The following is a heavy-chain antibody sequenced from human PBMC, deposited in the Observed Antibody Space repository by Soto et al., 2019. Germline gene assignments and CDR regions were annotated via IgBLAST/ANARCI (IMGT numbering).Heavy chain of an antibody. V-gene: IGHV1-24*01. D-gene: IGHD6-13*01. Sequence: QVQLVQSGAEVKKPGASVKVSCKVSGYTLTDLSMHWVRQAPGKGLEWMGGFDPEDGETIYAQKFQGRVTMTEDTSNDTAYMEMSSLRSGDTAVYYCARVSPFIAGNWFDPWGQGTLVTVSS. CDR1: GYTLTDLS. CDR2: FDPEDGET. CDR3: ARVSPFIAGNWFDP. J-gene: IGHJ5*02.